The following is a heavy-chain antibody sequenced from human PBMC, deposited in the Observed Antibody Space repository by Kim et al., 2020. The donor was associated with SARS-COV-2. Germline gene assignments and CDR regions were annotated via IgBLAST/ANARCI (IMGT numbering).Heavy chain of an antibody. D-gene: IGHD3-3*01. CDR2: INSDGSST. CDR1: GFTFSSYW. J-gene: IGHJ6*03. CDR3: ARDRVDDFWSGYHRGSYYYYMDV. V-gene: IGHV3-74*01. Sequence: GGSLRLSCAASGFTFSSYWMHWVRQAPGKGLVWVSRINSDGSSTSYADSVKGRFTISRDNAKNTLYLQMNSLRAEDTAVYYCARDRVDDFWSGYHRGSYYYYMDVWGKGTTVTVSS.